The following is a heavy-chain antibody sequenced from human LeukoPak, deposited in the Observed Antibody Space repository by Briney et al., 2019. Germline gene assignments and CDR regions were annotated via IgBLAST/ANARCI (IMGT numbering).Heavy chain of an antibody. CDR2: IKRDGSSP. D-gene: IGHD1-26*01. CDR1: GFTFSSYW. CDR3: AKDLKVGSIYPGTFDI. J-gene: IGHJ3*02. Sequence: GGSLRLSCAASGFTFSSYWMHWIRHAPGKGLVWVSRIKRDGSSPAYADSVKGRFTISRDNAKNTLYLQMNSLIAEDTAVYYCAKDLKVGSIYPGTFDIWGQGTMVTVSS. V-gene: IGHV3-74*01.